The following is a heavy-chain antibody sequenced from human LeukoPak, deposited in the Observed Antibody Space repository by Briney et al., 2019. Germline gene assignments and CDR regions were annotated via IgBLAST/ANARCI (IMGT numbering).Heavy chain of an antibody. Sequence: ASVKVSCKASGYAFVGYYLHWVRQAPGQGLEWLGQNNPNSGATNYAEKFQDRVTVTWDTSISTTYLHLSRLTSDDTALYYCTRGGNDYWGQGTLVTVSS. CDR3: TRGGNDY. V-gene: IGHV1-2*06. CDR2: NNPNSGAT. J-gene: IGHJ4*02. CDR1: GYAFVGYY.